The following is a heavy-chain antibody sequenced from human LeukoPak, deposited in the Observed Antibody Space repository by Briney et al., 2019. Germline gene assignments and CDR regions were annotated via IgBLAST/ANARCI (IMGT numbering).Heavy chain of an antibody. CDR2: IRYDGSNK. V-gene: IGHV3-30*02. CDR1: GFTFSSYG. Sequence: PGGSLRLSCAASGFTFSSYGMHWVRQAPGKGLEWVAFIRYDGSNKYYADSVKGRFTISRDNSKNTLYLQMNSLRAEDTAVYYCAREDYSNYGFDYWGQGTLVTVSS. D-gene: IGHD4-11*01. CDR3: AREDYSNYGFDY. J-gene: IGHJ4*02.